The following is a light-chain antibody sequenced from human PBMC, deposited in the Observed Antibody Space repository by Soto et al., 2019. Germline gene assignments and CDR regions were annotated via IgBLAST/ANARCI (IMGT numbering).Light chain of an antibody. J-gene: IGKJ5*01. CDR3: QQYGSSIT. CDR1: QSVPRSY. CDR2: GTS. V-gene: IGKV3-20*01. Sequence: EIVLTQSPGTLSLSPEERATLSCRASQSVPRSYLAWYQQKPGQAPRLLIYGTSSRATGIPDRFSGSGSGTDFTLTISRLEPEDFAVFYCQQYGSSITFGQGTRLEIK.